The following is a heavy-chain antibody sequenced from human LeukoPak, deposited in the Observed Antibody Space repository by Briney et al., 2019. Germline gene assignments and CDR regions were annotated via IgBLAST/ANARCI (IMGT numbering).Heavy chain of an antibody. J-gene: IGHJ4*02. V-gene: IGHV4-4*07. CDR2: IYYSGST. Sequence: SETLSLTCTVSGGSLSSYYWSWIGQPAGKGLEGIGRIYYSGSTNYNPSLKSRVTMSVDTSKNQFSLKLSSVTPADTAVYYCARDGYSSGWYFDYWGQGTLVTVSS. CDR3: ARDGYSSGWYFDY. D-gene: IGHD6-19*01. CDR1: GGSLSSYY.